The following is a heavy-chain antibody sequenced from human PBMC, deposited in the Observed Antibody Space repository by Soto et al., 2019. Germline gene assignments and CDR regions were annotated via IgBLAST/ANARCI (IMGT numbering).Heavy chain of an antibody. CDR1: GFTFSNYA. D-gene: IGHD2-15*01. CDR3: AKSPLGYCSGGSCYPPHYFDY. V-gene: IGHV3-23*01. J-gene: IGHJ4*02. CDR2: VGGSGDST. Sequence: EVQLLDSGGGLVQPGGSLRLSCAASGFTFSNYAMSWVRQAPGKGLELVSGVGGSGDSTYYADSVKGRFTISRDNSKDTLYLQMNSLRAEDTAVYYCAKSPLGYCSGGSCYPPHYFDYWGQGTLVTVSS.